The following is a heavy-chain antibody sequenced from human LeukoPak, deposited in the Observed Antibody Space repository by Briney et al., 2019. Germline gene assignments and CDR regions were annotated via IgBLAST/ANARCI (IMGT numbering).Heavy chain of an antibody. CDR1: GFTLTNYA. CDR2: ISANTGET. J-gene: IGHJ4*02. Sequence: ASVMVSCKASGFTLTNYAISWVRQAPGQGLEWMAWISANTGETRYAQNLQGRLTMTTDTSTSAAYMELRSLRPDDTAVYYCARVPRSAHQRLSSDYWAQGTQVTVSS. V-gene: IGHV1-18*04. CDR3: ARVPRSAHQRLSSDY. D-gene: IGHD6-25*01.